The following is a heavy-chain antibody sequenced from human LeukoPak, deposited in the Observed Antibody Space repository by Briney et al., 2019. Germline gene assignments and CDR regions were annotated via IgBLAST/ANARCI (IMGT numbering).Heavy chain of an antibody. CDR1: GFTFSDRY. J-gene: IGHJ4*02. Sequence: GGSLRLSCAASGFTFSDRYMDWVRQAPGKGLEWVGRTSSKGNGYTTYYAASVKGRFTISRDDSKNSLYLQMNSLNTEDTAVYYCAKDSGGEGYFDYWGQGTLVTVSS. D-gene: IGHD1-26*01. CDR3: AKDSGGEGYFDY. V-gene: IGHV3-72*01. CDR2: TSSKGNGYTT.